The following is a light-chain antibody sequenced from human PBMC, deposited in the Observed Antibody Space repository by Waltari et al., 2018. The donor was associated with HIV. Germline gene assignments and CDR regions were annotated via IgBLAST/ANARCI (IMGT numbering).Light chain of an antibody. CDR1: SSDVGGYNY. V-gene: IGLV2-14*01. CDR3: SSYTSTKVL. J-gene: IGLJ2*01. CDR2: EVS. Sequence: QSALTQPASVSGSPGQSITISCIGTSSDVGGYNYVSWYQHHPGKAPKLMIYEVSNRPSCVSNRFSGSKSGNTASLTISGLQAEDEADYYCSSYTSTKVLFGGGTKLTVL.